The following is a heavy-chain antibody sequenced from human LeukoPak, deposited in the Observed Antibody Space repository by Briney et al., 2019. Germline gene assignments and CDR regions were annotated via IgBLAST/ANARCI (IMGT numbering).Heavy chain of an antibody. Sequence: SETLSLTCAVYGGSFSGYYWSWIRQPPGKGLEWIGEINHSGSTNYNPSLKSRVTISVDTSKNQFSLKLSSVTAADTAVYYCARHEPDYYGSGMIWDYWGQGTLVTVSS. J-gene: IGHJ4*02. CDR3: ARHEPDYYGSGMIWDY. CDR2: INHSGST. V-gene: IGHV4-34*01. CDR1: GGSFSGYY. D-gene: IGHD3-10*01.